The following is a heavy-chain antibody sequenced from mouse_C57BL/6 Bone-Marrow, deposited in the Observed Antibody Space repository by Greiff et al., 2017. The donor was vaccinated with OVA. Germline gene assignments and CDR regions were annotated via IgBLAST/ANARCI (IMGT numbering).Heavy chain of an antibody. Sequence: VHLQQPGAELVMPGASVKLSCKASGYTFTSYWMHWVKQRPGQGLEWIGEIDPSDSYTNYNQKFKGKSTLTVDKSSSTAYMQLSSLTSEDSAVYYCARWFSRAMDYWGQGTSVTVSS. J-gene: IGHJ4*01. CDR3: ARWFSRAMDY. V-gene: IGHV1-69*01. D-gene: IGHD2-2*01. CDR1: GYTFTSYW. CDR2: IDPSDSYT.